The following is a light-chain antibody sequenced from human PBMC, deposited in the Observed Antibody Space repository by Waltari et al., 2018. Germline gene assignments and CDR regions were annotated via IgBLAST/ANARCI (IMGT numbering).Light chain of an antibody. V-gene: IGLV2-8*01. CDR1: GSGGS. CDR2: EVS. J-gene: IGLJ1*01. Sequence: QSALTQPPSASGSPGQSVTISCTGTGSGGSVSWYQQLPGKAPKLLIYEVSKRPSGVPVRFSGSKSGNTASLTFSGLQAEDEGDYYCSSDAVSNNFYDFGSGTKVTVL. CDR3: SSDAVSNNFYD.